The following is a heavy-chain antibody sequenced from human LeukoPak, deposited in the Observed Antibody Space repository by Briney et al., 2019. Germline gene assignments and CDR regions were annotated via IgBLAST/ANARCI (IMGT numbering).Heavy chain of an antibody. CDR2: INPSGGST. CDR1: GYSFTSYY. J-gene: IGHJ5*02. CDR3: ARDAGGPYNTSSEWFDP. D-gene: IGHD6-6*01. Sequence: ASVKVSCKASGYSFTSYYMHWVRQAPGQGLEWMGIINPSGGSTSYAQKFQGRVTMTRDRSTSTVYMELSSLRSEDTAVYYCARDAGGPYNTSSEWFDPWGQGTLVTVSS. V-gene: IGHV1-46*01.